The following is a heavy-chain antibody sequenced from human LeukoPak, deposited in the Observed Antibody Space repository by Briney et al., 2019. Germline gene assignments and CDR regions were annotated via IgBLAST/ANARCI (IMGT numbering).Heavy chain of an antibody. D-gene: IGHD6-19*01. V-gene: IGHV4-38-2*02. Sequence: SETLSLTCTVSGYSISSGFYWGWIRQPPGKGLEWIGNVYHGGSSYYNPSLKSRVTISVDTSKNQFSLKLSSVTAADTAVYYCARDAPYSSGWYGDGFDYWGQGTLVTVSS. CDR2: VYHGGSS. CDR1: GYSISSGFY. CDR3: ARDAPYSSGWYGDGFDY. J-gene: IGHJ4*02.